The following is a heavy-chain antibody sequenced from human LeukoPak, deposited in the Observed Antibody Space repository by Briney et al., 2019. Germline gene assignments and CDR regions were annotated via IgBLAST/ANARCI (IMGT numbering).Heavy chain of an antibody. J-gene: IGHJ1*01. D-gene: IGHD3-3*01. CDR1: GFTFSSYW. Sequence: GGSLTLSFAASGFTFSSYWMHWVRQVPGKGLVWVSRIKDGGTTTDYADSVKGRFTISRDDAKNTLYLQMNSLRAEDTAVYYCTTICPGFRGEGPLVTVSP. CDR3: TTICPGF. CDR2: IKDGGTTT. V-gene: IGHV3-74*01.